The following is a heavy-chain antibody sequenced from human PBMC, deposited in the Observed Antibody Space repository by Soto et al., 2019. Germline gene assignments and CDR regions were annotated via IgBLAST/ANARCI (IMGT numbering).Heavy chain of an antibody. D-gene: IGHD3-3*01. CDR2: IYCSGST. J-gene: IGHJ6*02. CDR1: GGSISSGGYY. Sequence: QVQLQESGPGLVKPSQTLSLTCTVSGGSISSGGYYWSWIRQHPGKGLEWSGYIYCSGSTYYNPALNRRVTISVDTSKNQFSLKLSSVTAADTAVYYCAGSYYDFWSGRRVYGMDVWGQGTTVTVCS. V-gene: IGHV4-31*03. CDR3: AGSYYDFWSGRRVYGMDV.